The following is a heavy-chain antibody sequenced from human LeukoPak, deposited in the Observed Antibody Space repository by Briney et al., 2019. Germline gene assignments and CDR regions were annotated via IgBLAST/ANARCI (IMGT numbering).Heavy chain of an antibody. CDR1: GGSISSYY. Sequence: SETLSLTCTVSGGSISSYYWSWIRQPPGKGLEWIGYIYYSGSTNYNPSLESRVTISVDTSKNQFSLKLSSVTAADTAVYYCARVRNKANDFWSGLDAFDIWGQGTMVTVSS. D-gene: IGHD3-3*01. CDR2: IYYSGST. J-gene: IGHJ3*02. V-gene: IGHV4-59*01. CDR3: ARVRNKANDFWSGLDAFDI.